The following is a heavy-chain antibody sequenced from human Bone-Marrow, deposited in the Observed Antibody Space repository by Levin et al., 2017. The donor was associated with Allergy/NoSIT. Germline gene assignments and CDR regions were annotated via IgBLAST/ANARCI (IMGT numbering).Heavy chain of an antibody. Sequence: GGSLRLSCVASGFTFGSVAMNWVRQTPEKGLEWVSAITSGGGTFYADSVKGRFTVSRDISKNTVFLQMNSLRAEDTALYYCAKGGAARPVYWGQGTLVAVSS. J-gene: IGHJ4*02. D-gene: IGHD6-6*01. CDR1: GFTFGSVA. CDR3: AKGGAARPVY. CDR2: ITSGGGT. V-gene: IGHV3-23*01.